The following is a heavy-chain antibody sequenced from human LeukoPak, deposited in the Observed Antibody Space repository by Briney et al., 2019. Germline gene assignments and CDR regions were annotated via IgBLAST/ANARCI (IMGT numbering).Heavy chain of an antibody. Sequence: QSGGSLRLSCAASGFTFSSYDMNWVRQAPGKGLEWVSYISSSGSTIYYADSVKGRFTISRDNAKNSLYLQMNSLRAEDTAVYYCARGEYYDILTGTWVPGYWGQGTLVTVSS. D-gene: IGHD3-9*01. CDR1: GFTFSSYD. CDR3: ARGEYYDILTGTWVPGY. V-gene: IGHV3-48*03. CDR2: ISSSGSTI. J-gene: IGHJ4*02.